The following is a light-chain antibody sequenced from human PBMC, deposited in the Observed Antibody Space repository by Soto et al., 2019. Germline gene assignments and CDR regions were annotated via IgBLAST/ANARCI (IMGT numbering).Light chain of an antibody. CDR1: SSDVGGYNY. J-gene: IGLJ1*01. CDR2: EVS. CDR3: SSYTSSSTYV. Sequence: QSALTQPASVSGSPGQSITISCTGTSSDVGGYNYVSWYQQQPGKAPKLMIYEVSNRPSGVSNRVSGSKSGNTASLTISGLQAEDEADYYCSSYTSSSTYVFGTGTKVTVL. V-gene: IGLV2-14*01.